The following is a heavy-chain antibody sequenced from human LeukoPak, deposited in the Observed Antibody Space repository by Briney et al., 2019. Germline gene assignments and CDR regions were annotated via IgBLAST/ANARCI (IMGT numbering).Heavy chain of an antibody. D-gene: IGHD3-3*01. CDR1: GYTSTSYY. J-gene: IGHJ6*02. CDR2: INPSGGST. CDR3: ARDPMPQYDFWSGYYTDYYYGMDV. V-gene: IGHV1-46*01. Sequence: ASVKVSCKASGYTSTSYYMHWVRQAPGQGLEWMGIINPSGGSTSYAQKFQGRVTMTRDTSTSTVYMELSSLRSEDTAVYYCARDPMPQYDFWSGYYTDYYYGMDVWGQGTTVTVSS.